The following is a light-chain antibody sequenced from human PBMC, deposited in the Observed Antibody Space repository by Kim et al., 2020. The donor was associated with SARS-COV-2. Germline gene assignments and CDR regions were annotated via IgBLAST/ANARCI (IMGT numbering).Light chain of an antibody. V-gene: IGLV2-11*01. CDR2: NVS. Sequence: GQSVPISCTGTRSDVGAYNFVSWYQHNPGKAPQLIIHNVSKRPSGVPDRFSGSKSGNTASLTISGLQADDEAHYYCCSYAGGYTWVFGGGTRLTVL. CDR3: CSYAGGYTWV. CDR1: RSDVGAYNF. J-gene: IGLJ3*02.